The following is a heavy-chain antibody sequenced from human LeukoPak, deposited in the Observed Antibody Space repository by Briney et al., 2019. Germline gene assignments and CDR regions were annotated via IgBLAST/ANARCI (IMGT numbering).Heavy chain of an antibody. CDR2: INHSGST. CDR3: ARAFRWWLVEYYFDY. V-gene: IGHV4-34*01. J-gene: IGHJ4*02. Sequence: SETLSLTCTVSGGSISSYYWSWIRQPPGKGLEWIGEINHSGSTNYNPSLKSRVTISVDTSKNQFSLKLSSVTAADTAVYYCARAFRWWLVEYYFDYWGQGTLVTVSS. CDR1: GGSISSYY. D-gene: IGHD6-19*01.